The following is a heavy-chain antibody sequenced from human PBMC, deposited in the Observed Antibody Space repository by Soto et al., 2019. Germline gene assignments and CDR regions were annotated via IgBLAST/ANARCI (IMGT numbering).Heavy chain of an antibody. CDR1: GYSISSSNW. D-gene: IGHD1-26*01. Sequence: QVQLQESGPGLVTPSDTLSLTCAVSGYSISSSNWWGWIRQPPGKGLEWIGYIYYSGTTYYNPSLKSRVTTSVDTSKNQFSLKLTSVTAVDTAVYYCARREIQGPIDYWGQGTLVTVSS. J-gene: IGHJ4*02. CDR3: ARREIQGPIDY. CDR2: IYYSGTT. V-gene: IGHV4-28*01.